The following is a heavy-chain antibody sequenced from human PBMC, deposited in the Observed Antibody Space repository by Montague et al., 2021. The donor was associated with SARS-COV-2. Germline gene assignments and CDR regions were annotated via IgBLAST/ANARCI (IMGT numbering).Heavy chain of an antibody. V-gene: IGHV2-70*01. J-gene: IGHJ6*02. Sequence: PALVKPTQTLTLTCTLSGFSLSTSGMCVSWIRQPPGKALEWLTLIDWESDKYYNTSLKTRLTISKDTSKNQVVLTMTHMDPVDTATYYCARNSGSYGWRGAYGMDVWGQGTTVTVSS. CDR3: ARNSGSYGWRGAYGMDV. D-gene: IGHD1-26*01. CDR1: GFSLSTSGMC. CDR2: IDWESDK.